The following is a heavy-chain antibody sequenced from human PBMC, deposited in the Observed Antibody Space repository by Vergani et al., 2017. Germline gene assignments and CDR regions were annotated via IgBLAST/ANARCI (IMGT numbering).Heavy chain of an antibody. D-gene: IGHD1-26*01. J-gene: IGHJ4*02. CDR1: GGSISSSSYY. V-gene: IGHV4-39*07. CDR2: IYYSGST. CDR3: ARSTYSGSYYFDY. Sequence: QLQLQESGPGLVKPSETLSLTCTVSGGSISSSSYYWGWIRQPPGKGLEWIGSIYYSGSTYYNPSLKSRVTISVDTSKNQFSLKLSSVTAADTAVYYCARSTYSGSYYFDYWGQGTLVTVSS.